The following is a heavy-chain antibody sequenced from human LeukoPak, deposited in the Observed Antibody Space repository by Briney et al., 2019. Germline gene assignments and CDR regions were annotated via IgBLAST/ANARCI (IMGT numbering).Heavy chain of an antibody. D-gene: IGHD3-10*01. J-gene: IGHJ6*02. CDR2: ISTSSSYT. Sequence: GGSLRLSCAASGFTVSSNYMSWVRQAPGKGLEWVSYISTSSSYTDYADSVKGRFTISRDNAKNSLYLQMNSLRAEDAAVYYCARGHYGLDVWGQGTTVTVSS. V-gene: IGHV3-11*05. CDR1: GFTVSSNY. CDR3: ARGHYGLDV.